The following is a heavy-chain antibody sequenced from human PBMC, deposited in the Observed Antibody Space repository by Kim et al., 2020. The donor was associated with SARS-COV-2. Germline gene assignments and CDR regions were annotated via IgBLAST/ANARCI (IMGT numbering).Heavy chain of an antibody. CDR3: ARTRGEWELLPSY. Sequence: SETLSLTCTVSGGSISSYYWSWIRQPPGKGLEWIGYIYYSGSTNYNPSLKSRVTISVDTSKNQFSLKLSSVTAADTAVYYCARTRGEWELLPSYWGQGTLVTVSS. CDR1: GGSISSYY. V-gene: IGHV4-59*13. CDR2: IYYSGST. D-gene: IGHD1-26*01. J-gene: IGHJ4*02.